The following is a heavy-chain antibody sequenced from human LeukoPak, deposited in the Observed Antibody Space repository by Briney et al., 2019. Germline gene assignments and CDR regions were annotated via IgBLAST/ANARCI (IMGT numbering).Heavy chain of an antibody. CDR3: ARSPSGSYPD. V-gene: IGHV4-39*07. CDR2: ISYSGST. Sequence: PSETLSLTCAVSGGSISSNSYYWGWIRQPPGKGLEWIGSISYSGSTSYNLSLKRRVTMSIDTSKNHFSLRLSSMTAADTATYYCARSPSGSYPDWGQGTLVTVSS. CDR1: GGSISSNSYY. D-gene: IGHD1-26*01. J-gene: IGHJ4*02.